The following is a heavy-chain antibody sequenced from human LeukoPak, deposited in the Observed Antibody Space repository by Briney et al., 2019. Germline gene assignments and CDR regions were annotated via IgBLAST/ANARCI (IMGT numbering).Heavy chain of an antibody. Sequence: PSETLSLTCAVYGGSFSGYYWSWIRQPPGKGLEWIGEINHSGSTNYNPSLKSRVTISVDTSKNQFSLKLSSVTAADTAMYYCARVAWYFEQAFDIWGQGTMVTVSS. CDR1: GGSFSGYY. D-gene: IGHD2-15*01. V-gene: IGHV4-34*01. CDR2: INHSGST. CDR3: ARVAWYFEQAFDI. J-gene: IGHJ3*02.